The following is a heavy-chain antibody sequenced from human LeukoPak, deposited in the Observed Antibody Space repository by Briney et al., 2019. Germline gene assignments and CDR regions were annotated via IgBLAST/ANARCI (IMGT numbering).Heavy chain of an antibody. J-gene: IGHJ6*03. D-gene: IGHD5-12*01. CDR1: GYTFTSYY. V-gene: IGHV1-46*01. Sequence: ASVKVSCKASGYTFTSYYMHWVRQAPGQGLEWMGIINPSGGSTSYAQKFQGRVTMTRDTSTSTVYMELSSLRSDDTAVYYCARPQVGQGGSGYLYYYYYMDVWGKGTTVTVSS. CDR3: ARPQVGQGGSGYLYYYYYMDV. CDR2: INPSGGST.